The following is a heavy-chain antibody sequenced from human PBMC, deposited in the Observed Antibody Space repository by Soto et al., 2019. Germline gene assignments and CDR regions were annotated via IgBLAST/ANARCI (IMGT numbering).Heavy chain of an antibody. Sequence: QVQLQESGPGLVKPSETLSLTCTVSTGSISSSYWSWIRQPPGKGLEWVAYIHYSGSTNYNPSLKSRVTITVDTSKNQFSLKLNSVTAADTAVYYCARYYRRPPNWFDPWGQGTLVTVSS. CDR2: IHYSGST. CDR3: ARYYRRPPNWFDP. CDR1: TGSISSSY. V-gene: IGHV4-59*01. J-gene: IGHJ5*02. D-gene: IGHD3-10*01.